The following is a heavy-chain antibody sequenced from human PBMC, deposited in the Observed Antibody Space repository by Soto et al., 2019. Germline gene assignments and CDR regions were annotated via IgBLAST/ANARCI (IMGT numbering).Heavy chain of an antibody. CDR3: ARELVKSLDSKPSFPYYYYGMDV. CDR2: FSFYGSNK. D-gene: IGHD6-19*01. J-gene: IGHJ6*02. V-gene: IGHV3-33*08. CDR1: GFTFSSYS. Sequence: GGSLRLSCAASGFTFSSYSMNWVRQAPGKGLEWIASFSFYGSNKYYADSVKGRFTIARDNSKNTLYLQMNSLRAEDTAVYYCARELVKSLDSKPSFPYYYYGMDVWGQGTTVTVSS.